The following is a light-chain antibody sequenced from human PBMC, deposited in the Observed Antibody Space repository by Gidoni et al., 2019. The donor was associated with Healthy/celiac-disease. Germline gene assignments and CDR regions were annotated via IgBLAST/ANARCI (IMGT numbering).Light chain of an antibody. V-gene: IGKV1-39*01. CDR2: AAS. Sequence: DIQMTQSPSSLSASVGDRVTITCRASKSISSYLNWYQQKPGKAPKLLIYAASSLQSGVPSRFSGSGSVTDFTLTISSLQPEDFATYYCQQSYSTPRTFGQGTKVEIK. J-gene: IGKJ1*01. CDR1: KSISSY. CDR3: QQSYSTPRT.